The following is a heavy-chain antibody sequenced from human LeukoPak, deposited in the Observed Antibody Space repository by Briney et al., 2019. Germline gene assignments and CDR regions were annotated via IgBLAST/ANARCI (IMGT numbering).Heavy chain of an antibody. CDR3: ARVREGTDDALDF. CDR1: GFTIPNAW. J-gene: IGHJ3*01. CDR2: IKTKRDGETT. D-gene: IGHD1-14*01. Sequence: GGSLRLSCKASGFTIPNAWMAWVRQAPGKGLEWVGRIKTKRDGETTDYAAPVRGRFSISREESKHTVYLQLASLKTEDTAVYYCARVREGTDDALDFWGQGQWSPSL. V-gene: IGHV3-15*01.